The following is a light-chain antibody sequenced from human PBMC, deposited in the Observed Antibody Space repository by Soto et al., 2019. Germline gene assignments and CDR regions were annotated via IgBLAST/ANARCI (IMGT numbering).Light chain of an antibody. CDR1: QDIGND. V-gene: IGKV1-6*01. Sequence: AIQMTQSPPSLSASVGDRVTITCRASQDIGNDLGWYQQKPGKAPNLLIYAASDLQSGVPSRFSGSGSGTDFTLTISCLQPEDFATYYCLQDYSSPYTFGQGTKLEIK. CDR3: LQDYSSPYT. J-gene: IGKJ2*01. CDR2: AAS.